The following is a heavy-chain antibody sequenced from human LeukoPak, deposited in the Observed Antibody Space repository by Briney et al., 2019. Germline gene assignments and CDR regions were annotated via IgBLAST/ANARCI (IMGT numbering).Heavy chain of an antibody. CDR3: ARGRGLD. CDR1: GGSFSGYY. Sequence: SETLSLTCAVYGGSFSGYYWSWIRQPPGKGLEWIGEINHSGSTNYNPSLKSRVTISVDTSKNQYSLKLSSVTAADTAVYYCARGRGLDWGQGTLVTVSS. CDR2: INHSGST. J-gene: IGHJ4*02. V-gene: IGHV4-34*01.